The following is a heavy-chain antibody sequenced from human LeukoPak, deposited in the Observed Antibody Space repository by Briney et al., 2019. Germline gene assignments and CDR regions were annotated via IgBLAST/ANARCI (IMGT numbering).Heavy chain of an antibody. CDR3: TRDQAGGSYPPYDAFDI. CDR2: IRSKAYGGTT. V-gene: IGHV3-49*03. Sequence: GGSLRLSCTASGFTFGDYAMSWFRQAPGKGLEWVGFIRSKAYGGTTEYAASVKGRFTISRDDSKSIAYLQMNSLKTEDTAVYYCTRDQAGGSYPPYDAFDIWGQGTMVTVSS. D-gene: IGHD1-26*01. J-gene: IGHJ3*02. CDR1: GFTFGDYA.